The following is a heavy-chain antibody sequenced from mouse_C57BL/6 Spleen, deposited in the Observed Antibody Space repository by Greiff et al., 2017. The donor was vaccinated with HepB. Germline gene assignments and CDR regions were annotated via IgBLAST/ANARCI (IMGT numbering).Heavy chain of an antibody. CDR2: IYPGDGDT. D-gene: IGHD2-2*01. CDR1: GYAFSSSW. J-gene: IGHJ3*01. CDR3: AGSTMVKAWLAY. Sequence: QVQLKQSGPELVKPGASVKISCKASGYAFSSSWMNWVKQRPGKGLEWIGRIYPGDGDTNYNGKFKGKATLTADKSSSTAYMQLSSLTSEDSAVYFCAGSTMVKAWLAYWGQGTLVTVSA. V-gene: IGHV1-82*01.